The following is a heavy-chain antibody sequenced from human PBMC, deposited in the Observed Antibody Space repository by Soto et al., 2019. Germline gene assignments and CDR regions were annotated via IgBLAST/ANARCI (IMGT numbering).Heavy chain of an antibody. D-gene: IGHD6-25*01. CDR1: GFTFDDYA. J-gene: IGHJ6*03. CDR2: ISWNSGSI. CDR3: AKGPARQRQDVNYYYYMDV. V-gene: IGHV3-9*01. Sequence: GGSLRLSCAASGFTFDDYAMHWVRQAPGKGLEWVSGISWNSGSIGYADSVKGRFTISRDNAKNSLYLQMNSLRAEDTALYYCAKGPARQRQDVNYYYYMDVWGKGTTVTVSS.